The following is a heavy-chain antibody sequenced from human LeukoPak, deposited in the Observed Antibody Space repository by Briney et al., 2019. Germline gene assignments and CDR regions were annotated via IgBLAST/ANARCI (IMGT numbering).Heavy chain of an antibody. J-gene: IGHJ1*01. CDR2: ISASGDKT. Sequence: GGSLRLSCAASGFTFSSFALTWVRQAPGKGLEWVSAISASGDKTYYVDSVKGRFTISRDNSRNMLHLQMNSLRAEDTAVYYCASPTQCYDRPVYHWGQGTLVTVSS. CDR3: ASPTQCYDRPVYH. V-gene: IGHV3-23*01. D-gene: IGHD3-22*01. CDR1: GFTFSSFA.